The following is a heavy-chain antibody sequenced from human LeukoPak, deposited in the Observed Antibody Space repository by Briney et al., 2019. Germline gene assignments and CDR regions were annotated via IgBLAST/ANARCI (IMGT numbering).Heavy chain of an antibody. J-gene: IGHJ5*02. CDR2: IIPILGIA. Sequence: GASVKVSCKASGGTFSSYAISWVRQAPGQGLEWMGRIIPILGIANYAQKLQGRVTMTTDTSTSTAYMELRSLRSDDTAVYYCARESRVEWELLPGGNWFDPWGQGTLVTVSS. V-gene: IGHV1-69*04. CDR3: ARESRVEWELLPGGNWFDP. CDR1: GGTFSSYA. D-gene: IGHD1-26*01.